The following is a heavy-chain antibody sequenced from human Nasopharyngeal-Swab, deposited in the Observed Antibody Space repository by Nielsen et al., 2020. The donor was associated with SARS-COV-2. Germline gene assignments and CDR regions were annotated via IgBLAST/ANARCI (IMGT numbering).Heavy chain of an antibody. CDR2: IDSDGSST. Sequence: WIRQPPGKGLVWVSRIDSDGSSTSYADSVKGRFTISRDNAKNTLYLQMNSLRAEDTAVYYCARDVGDYYDSSGTFDYWGLGTLVTVSS. D-gene: IGHD3-22*01. CDR3: ARDVGDYYDSSGTFDY. V-gene: IGHV3-74*01. J-gene: IGHJ4*02.